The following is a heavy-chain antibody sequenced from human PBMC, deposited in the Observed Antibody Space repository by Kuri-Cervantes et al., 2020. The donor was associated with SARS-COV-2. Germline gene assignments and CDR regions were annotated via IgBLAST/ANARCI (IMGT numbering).Heavy chain of an antibody. Sequence: SQTLSLTCGVSGGSISSVGYSWNWIRQTPGKGLEWIGYIYHSGATLYNPSVKSHVTMSIDKSKNQFSLKLRSVTAADTAVYYCARDRYFDYLRVNFFDYWGQGSLVTVSS. D-gene: IGHD3-9*01. CDR3: ARDRYFDYLRVNFFDY. J-gene: IGHJ4*02. V-gene: IGHV4-30-2*01. CDR2: IYHSGAT. CDR1: GGSISSVGYS.